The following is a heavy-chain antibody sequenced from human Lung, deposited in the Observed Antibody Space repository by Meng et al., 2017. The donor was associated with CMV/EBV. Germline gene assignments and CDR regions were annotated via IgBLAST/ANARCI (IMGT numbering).Heavy chain of an antibody. CDR2: INSDESTT. CDR3: ARDQGGSSRGVDY. Sequence: ASGFTFSSYWMRWVRQAPGKGLVWVSRINSDESTTNYADSVKGRFTISRDNAKSTLYLQMNSLRAEDTAVYYCARDQGGSSRGVDYWGQGTLVTVSS. CDR1: GFTFSSYW. D-gene: IGHD1-26*01. V-gene: IGHV3-74*01. J-gene: IGHJ4*02.